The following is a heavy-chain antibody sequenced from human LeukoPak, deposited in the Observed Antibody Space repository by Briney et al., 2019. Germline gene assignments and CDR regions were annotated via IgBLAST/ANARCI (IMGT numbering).Heavy chain of an antibody. Sequence: GGSLRLSCAASGFPLRSNWMHWVRQAPGKGLVWVSRIKGDGSETSYADSVKGRFTISRDNAKNTLYLQMNSLRAEDTAVYYCARTDNLDYWGQGTLVTVSS. D-gene: IGHD5-24*01. CDR1: GFPLRSNW. CDR3: ARTDNLDY. J-gene: IGHJ4*02. CDR2: IKGDGSET. V-gene: IGHV3-74*01.